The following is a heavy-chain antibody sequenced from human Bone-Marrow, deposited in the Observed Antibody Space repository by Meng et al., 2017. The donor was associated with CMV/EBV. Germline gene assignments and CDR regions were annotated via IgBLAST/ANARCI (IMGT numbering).Heavy chain of an antibody. Sequence: ASVKVSCKASGYNFIGYHIHWVRQAPGQGLEWMGWISPYNGDTNYAPSLQARVTLTADTSTSTAYMDLRSLRPDDTAVYYCATGPTHENFDFWGQGTLVTVSS. CDR3: ATGPTHENFDF. V-gene: IGHV1-18*04. J-gene: IGHJ4*02. CDR2: ISPYNGDT. D-gene: IGHD2/OR15-2a*01. CDR1: GYNFIGYH.